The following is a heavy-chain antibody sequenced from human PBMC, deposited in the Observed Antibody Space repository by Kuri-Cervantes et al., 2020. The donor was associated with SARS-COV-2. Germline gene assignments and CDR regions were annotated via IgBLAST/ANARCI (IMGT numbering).Heavy chain of an antibody. CDR2: ISSSSSYI. D-gene: IGHD4-17*01. J-gene: IGHJ4*02. CDR3: AKEYGDYFRPRNNFEY. CDR1: GFTFSSFG. Sequence: GESLKISCAASGFTFSSFGMSWVRQAPGKGLEWVSSISSSSSYIYYGDSVKGRFTISRDNAKNPLYLQMNSLSAEDTAVYYCAKEYGDYFRPRNNFEYWGQGTLVTVSS. V-gene: IGHV3-21*01.